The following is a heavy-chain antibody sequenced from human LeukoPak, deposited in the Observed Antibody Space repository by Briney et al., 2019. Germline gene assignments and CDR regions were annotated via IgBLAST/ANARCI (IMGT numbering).Heavy chain of an antibody. CDR2: IYSGGST. D-gene: IGHD3-22*01. Sequence: PGGSLRLSCAASGFTVSSNYMSWVRQAPGKGLEWVSVIYSGGSTYYADSVKGRFTISRDNSKNTLYLQMNSLRAEDTAVYYCAKVQGRVVVIDLDAFDIWGQGTMVTVSS. CDR1: GFTVSSNY. J-gene: IGHJ3*02. V-gene: IGHV3-66*01. CDR3: AKVQGRVVVIDLDAFDI.